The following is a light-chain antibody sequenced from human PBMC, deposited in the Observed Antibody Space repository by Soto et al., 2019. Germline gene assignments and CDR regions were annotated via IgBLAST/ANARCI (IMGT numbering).Light chain of an antibody. CDR3: QQYNNWPHYT. J-gene: IGKJ2*01. Sequence: EIVLTQSPATLSLSPGERATLSCRASQSVSSYLAWYQQKPGQAPRLLIYDASNRATGIPARFSGSGSGTDLTITLSSLQPEDLAVSYCQQYNNWPHYTLGQATKLDI. CDR2: DAS. CDR1: QSVSSY. V-gene: IGKV3-11*01.